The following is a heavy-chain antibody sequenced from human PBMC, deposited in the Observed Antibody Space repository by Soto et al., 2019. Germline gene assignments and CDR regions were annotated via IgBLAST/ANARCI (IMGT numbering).Heavy chain of an antibody. J-gene: IGHJ6*02. CDR1: GYIFSSHC. D-gene: IGHD2-2*01. CDR2: INPGGGRT. CDR3: ARGVSGPGATYVMDV. Sequence: ASVKVSCKASGYIFSSHCIYWVRQAPGQGLQWMGIINPGGGRTAYAQKFQGRVTLTRDMSTSTVYMELTSLTYDDTAVYYCARGVSGPGATYVMDVWSQGTTVTVSS. V-gene: IGHV1-46*01.